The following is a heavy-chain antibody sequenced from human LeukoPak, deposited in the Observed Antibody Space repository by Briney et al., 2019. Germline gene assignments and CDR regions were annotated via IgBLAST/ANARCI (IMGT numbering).Heavy chain of an antibody. D-gene: IGHD6-6*01. J-gene: IGHJ4*02. CDR1: GFTVSTNY. V-gene: IGHV3-66*01. Sequence: PGGSLRLSCAASGFTVSTNYMSWVRQAPGKGLEWVSVIYSGGTTYYADSVKGRFTISRDNSKDTLYLQMNSLRAEDTAVYYCARALGTQYSSSPYFDYWGQGALVTVSS. CDR3: ARALGTQYSSSPYFDY. CDR2: IYSGGTT.